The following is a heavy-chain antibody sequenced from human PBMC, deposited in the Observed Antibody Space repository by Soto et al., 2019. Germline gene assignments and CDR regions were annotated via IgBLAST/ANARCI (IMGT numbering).Heavy chain of an antibody. CDR2: IGTAGDT. CDR3: ARDLSVVTGNSVYYYYGMDV. J-gene: IGHJ6*02. CDR1: GFTFSSYD. Sequence: PGGSLRLSCAASGFTFSSYDMHWVRQATGKGLEWVSAIGTAGDTYYPGSVKGRFTISRENAKNSLYLQMNSLRAEDTAVYYCARDLSVVTGNSVYYYYGMDVWGQGTTVTVSS. D-gene: IGHD3-22*01. V-gene: IGHV3-13*01.